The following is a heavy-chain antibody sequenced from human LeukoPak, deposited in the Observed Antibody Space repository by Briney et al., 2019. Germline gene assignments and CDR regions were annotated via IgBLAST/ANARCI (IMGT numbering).Heavy chain of an antibody. CDR2: INPNSGGT. CDR1: GYTFTGYY. D-gene: IGHD6-13*01. CDR3: ARDVSSSWYYFDY. J-gene: IGHJ4*02. V-gene: IGHV1-2*02. Sequence: ASVKVSCKASGYTFTGYYMHWVRQGPGQGLEWVGWINPNSGGTNYAQKFQGRVTMTRDTSISTAYMELSRLRSDDTAVYYCARDVSSSWYYFDYWGQGTLVTVSS.